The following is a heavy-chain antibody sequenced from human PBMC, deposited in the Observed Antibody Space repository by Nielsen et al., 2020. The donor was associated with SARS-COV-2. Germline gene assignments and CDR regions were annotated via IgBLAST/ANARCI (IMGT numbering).Heavy chain of an antibody. CDR3: AKGGWADYSSSWYGLYYFDY. V-gene: IGHV3-23*01. CDR1: GFTFSSYA. CDR2: ISGSGGST. Sequence: GESLKISCAASGFTFSSYAMSWVRQAPGKGLEWVSAISGSGGSTYYADSVKGRFTISRDNSKNTLYLQMNSLRAEDTAVYYCAKGGWADYSSSWYGLYYFDYWGQGTLVTVSS. D-gene: IGHD6-13*01. J-gene: IGHJ4*02.